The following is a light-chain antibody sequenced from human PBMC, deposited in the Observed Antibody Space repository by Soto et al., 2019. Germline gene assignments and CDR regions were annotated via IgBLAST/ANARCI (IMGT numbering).Light chain of an antibody. J-gene: IGKJ1*01. CDR3: QQYDSSPKT. Sequence: EVVMTQSPATLPVSLGGRVTLSCRASQSVGSNLAWYQQKPGQAPRLLIYGASSRATGIPDRFSGSGSGTDFTLTISRLEPEDFAVYYCQQYDSSPKTFGQGTKVDIK. CDR2: GAS. CDR1: QSVGSN. V-gene: IGKV3-20*01.